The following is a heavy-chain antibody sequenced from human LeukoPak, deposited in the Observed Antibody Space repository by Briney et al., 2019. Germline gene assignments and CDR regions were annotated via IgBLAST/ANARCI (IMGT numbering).Heavy chain of an antibody. CDR2: IYSSGIT. V-gene: IGHV4-4*07. CDR3: ARAFRYSSGWYFDY. D-gene: IGHD6-19*01. CDR1: GGSISSYY. Sequence: SEILSLTCTVSGGSISSYYWSWIRQPAGKGLEWIGRIYSSGITNYNPSLRGRVTMSVDTSKNQFSLNLSSVTAADTAVYYCARAFRYSSGWYFDYWGQGALVTVSS. J-gene: IGHJ4*02.